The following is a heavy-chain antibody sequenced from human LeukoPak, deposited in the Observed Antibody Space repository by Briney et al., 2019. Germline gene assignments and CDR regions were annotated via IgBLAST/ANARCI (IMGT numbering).Heavy chain of an antibody. Sequence: SQTLSLTCAISGDSVSSNSAAWNWIRQSPSRGLEWLGRTYYRSKWYNDYAVSVKSRITINPDTSKNQFSLQLNSVTPEDTAVYYCARVAGQYCGGDCYSDRWGYNWFDPWGQGTLVTVSS. CDR1: GDSVSSNSAA. V-gene: IGHV6-1*01. CDR2: TYYRSKWYN. CDR3: ARVAGQYCGGDCYSDRWGYNWFDP. D-gene: IGHD2-21*02. J-gene: IGHJ5*02.